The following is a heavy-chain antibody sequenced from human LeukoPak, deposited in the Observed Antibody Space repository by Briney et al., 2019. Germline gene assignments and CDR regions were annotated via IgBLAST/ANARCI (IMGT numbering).Heavy chain of an antibody. Sequence: ASVKVSCKASGYTFTAYHLHWVRQAPGQGLEWMGWINPNNGGTNYAQKFQGRVTMTRDTSISTAYMELNRLRSDDTAVYYCARDMSATVTPFDYWGQGTLVTVSS. V-gene: IGHV1-2*02. CDR3: ARDMSATVTPFDY. CDR1: GYTFTAYH. CDR2: INPNNGGT. J-gene: IGHJ4*02. D-gene: IGHD4-17*01.